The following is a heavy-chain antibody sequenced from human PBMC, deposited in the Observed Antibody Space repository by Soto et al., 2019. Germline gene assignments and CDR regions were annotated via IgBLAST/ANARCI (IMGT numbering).Heavy chain of an antibody. CDR3: ATDYYTEVYAFSRPLDV. V-gene: IGHV1-8*01. CDR1: GYTFTSYD. J-gene: IGHJ6*02. CDR2: VNPNSGDT. Sequence: ASVKVSCKASGYTFTSYDMHWVRQATGQGLEWMGWVNPNSGDTDYAQKFQGRVTMTSSTSISTAYMELSSLRSEDTAVYYCATDYYTEVYAFSRPLDVWGQGTTVTVSS. D-gene: IGHD2-8*01.